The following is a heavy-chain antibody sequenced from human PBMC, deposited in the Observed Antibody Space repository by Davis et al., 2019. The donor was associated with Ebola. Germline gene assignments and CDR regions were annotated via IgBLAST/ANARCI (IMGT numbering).Heavy chain of an antibody. V-gene: IGHV4-30-4*01. CDR2: IFYSGST. J-gene: IGHJ4*02. D-gene: IGHD3-22*01. CDR1: GGSISSYY. Sequence: SETLSLTCTVSGGSISSYYWSWIRQPPGKGLELIGYIFYSGSTYYNPSLRSRVTISVDTSKNQFSLKLSSVTAADTAVYYCARDRISSYYDSSGYDYWGQGTLVTVSS. CDR3: ARDRISSYYDSSGYDY.